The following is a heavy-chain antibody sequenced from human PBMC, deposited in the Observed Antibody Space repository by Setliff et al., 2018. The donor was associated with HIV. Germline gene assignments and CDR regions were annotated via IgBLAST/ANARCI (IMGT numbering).Heavy chain of an antibody. D-gene: IGHD5-12*01. Sequence: SETLSLTCAVYGGSFNDYYWSWIRQPPGKGLEWIGNIYYSGTTNYNPSLESRVTISIDTSKSQFSLKLTSVTTADTAMYYCAGRGGYNDWYFDYWGQGALVTVSS. V-gene: IGHV4-59*01. CDR2: IYYSGTT. J-gene: IGHJ4*02. CDR1: GGSFNDYY. CDR3: AGRGGYNDWYFDY.